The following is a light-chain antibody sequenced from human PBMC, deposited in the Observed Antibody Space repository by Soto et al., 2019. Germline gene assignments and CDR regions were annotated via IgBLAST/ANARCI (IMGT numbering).Light chain of an antibody. V-gene: IGKV3D-15*01. CDR2: GIS. CDR3: QQYSKWPIT. Sequence: EIVMTQSPATLSVSPGERATLSCRASQSVNSNYLAWYQQKPGQAPRLLIYGISNRATGISDRFSGSGSGTEFTLTISSLQPEDFAIYYCQQYSKWPITFGQGTRLEIK. CDR1: QSVNSN. J-gene: IGKJ5*01.